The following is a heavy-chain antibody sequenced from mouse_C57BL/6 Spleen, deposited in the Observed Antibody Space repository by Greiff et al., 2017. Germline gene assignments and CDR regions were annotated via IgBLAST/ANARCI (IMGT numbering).Heavy chain of an antibody. Sequence: VQLQQSGAELARPGASVQLSCKASGYTFTSYGLSWVKQRTGPGLEWVGAICPRSGNTYSNEKFKGKATLTAGKSSHHAYLALLRLTSSASAVYFCVRLVYSDYEDRAYWGPVSLVSVS. V-gene: IGHV1-81*01. CDR3: VRLVYSDYEDRAY. J-gene: IGHJ3*01. CDR1: GYTFTSYG. D-gene: IGHD2-4*01. CDR2: ICPRSGNT.